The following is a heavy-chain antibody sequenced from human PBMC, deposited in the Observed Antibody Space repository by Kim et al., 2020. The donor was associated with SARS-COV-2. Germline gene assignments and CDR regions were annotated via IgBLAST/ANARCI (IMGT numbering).Heavy chain of an antibody. J-gene: IGHJ4*02. CDR1: GYTFTSYY. Sequence: ASVKVSCKASGYTFTSYYMHWVRQAPGQGLEWMGIINPSGGSTSYAQKFQGRVTMTRDTSTSTVYMELSRLRSEDTAVYYCARRNYGDRFDYWGQGTLVTVSS. D-gene: IGHD4-17*01. V-gene: IGHV1-46*01. CDR2: INPSGGST. CDR3: ARRNYGDRFDY.